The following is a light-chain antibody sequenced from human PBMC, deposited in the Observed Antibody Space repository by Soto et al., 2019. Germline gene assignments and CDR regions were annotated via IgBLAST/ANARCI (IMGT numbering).Light chain of an antibody. CDR2: EVS. CDR1: SSDVGGYNY. V-gene: IGLV2-14*01. CDR3: SSYTSSSTPGV. J-gene: IGLJ1*01. Sequence: QSVLTQPASVSGSPGQSITISCTGTSSDVGGYNYVSWYQQHPGKAPKLMIYEVSNRPSGVSNRFSGSKSGNTASLTISGLQAENEADYYCSSYTSSSTPGVFGTGTK.